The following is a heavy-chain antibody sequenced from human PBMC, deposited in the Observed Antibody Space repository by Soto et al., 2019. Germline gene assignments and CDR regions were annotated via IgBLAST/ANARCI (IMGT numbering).Heavy chain of an antibody. V-gene: IGHV4-31*03. CDR3: ARGGMFRGVMRHDAFDI. CDR2: IYYSGST. CDR1: GGSISSGGYY. J-gene: IGHJ3*02. D-gene: IGHD3-10*01. Sequence: QVQLQESGPGLVKPSQTLSLTCTVSGGSISSGGYYWSWIRQHPGKGLEGIGYIYYSGSTYYNPSLMSRVTISVDTSKNQFSLKLSSVTAADTAVYYCARGGMFRGVMRHDAFDIWGQGTMVTVSS.